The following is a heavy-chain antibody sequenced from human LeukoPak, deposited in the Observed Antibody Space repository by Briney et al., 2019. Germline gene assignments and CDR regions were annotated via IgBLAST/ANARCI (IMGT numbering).Heavy chain of an antibody. Sequence: GGSLRLSCAASGFTFSSYAMHWVRQAPGKGLEWVAVISYDGSNKYYADSVKGRFTISRDNSKNTPYLQMNSLRAEDTAVYYCARVKSRGNYYYYYGMDVWGQGTTVTVSS. CDR2: ISYDGSNK. D-gene: IGHD3-10*01. CDR3: ARVKSRGNYYYYYGMDV. CDR1: GFTFSSYA. J-gene: IGHJ6*02. V-gene: IGHV3-30-3*01.